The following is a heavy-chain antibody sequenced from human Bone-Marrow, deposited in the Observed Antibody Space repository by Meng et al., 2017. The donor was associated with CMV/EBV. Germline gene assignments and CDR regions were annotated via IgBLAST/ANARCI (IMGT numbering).Heavy chain of an antibody. J-gene: IGHJ6*02. CDR2: IGTAGDT. D-gene: IGHD3-10*01. Sequence: GGSLRLSCAASGFTFSSNDMHWVRQTTGKGLEWVSAIGTAGDTYYPGSVKGRFTISRENAKNSFYLQMNSLRAGDTAVYYCARRAHSSFDFGEERHYGMDVWGQGTTVTVSS. CDR1: GFTFSSND. V-gene: IGHV3-13*01. CDR3: ARRAHSSFDFGEERHYGMDV.